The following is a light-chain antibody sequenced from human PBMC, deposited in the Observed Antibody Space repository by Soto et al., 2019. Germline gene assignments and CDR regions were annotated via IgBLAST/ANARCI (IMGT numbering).Light chain of an antibody. J-gene: IGLJ2*01. V-gene: IGLV3-21*02. CDR2: DDT. CDR3: QVWDSGIDQVV. Sequence: SYELTQPPSMSVAPGQTARIACGGNNIGSRSVHWYQQRPGQAPVLLLYDDTDRPSAIPERFSASNSGNTATLSISGVEAGDEADYYCQVWDSGIDQVVFGGVTQLTVL. CDR1: NIGSRS.